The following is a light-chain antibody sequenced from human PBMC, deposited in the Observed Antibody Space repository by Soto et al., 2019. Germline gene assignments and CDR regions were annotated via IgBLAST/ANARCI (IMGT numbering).Light chain of an antibody. CDR2: DAS. Sequence: EIVLTQSPATLSLSPGERATLSCRASQSVSSYLAWYQQKPGQAPRLLIYDASNRATGIPARFSGSWSGTDFTLTISSLEPEDFAVYYCQQYASSPYNFGQGTTLEIK. CDR3: QQYASSPYN. V-gene: IGKV3-11*01. J-gene: IGKJ2*01. CDR1: QSVSSY.